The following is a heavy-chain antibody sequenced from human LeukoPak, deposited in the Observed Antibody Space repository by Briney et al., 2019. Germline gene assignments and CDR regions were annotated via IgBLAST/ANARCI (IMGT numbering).Heavy chain of an antibody. CDR1: GFTFSSYG. J-gene: IGHJ4*02. CDR3: ARDDSDYYDSSGTVDY. D-gene: IGHD3-22*01. Sequence: PGGSLRLSCAASGFTFSSYGMSWVRQAPGKGLEWVSAISGSGGSTYYAESVKGRFTISRDNSKNTLYLQMNSLRAEDTAVYYCARDDSDYYDSSGTVDYWGQGTLVTVSS. V-gene: IGHV3-23*01. CDR2: ISGSGGST.